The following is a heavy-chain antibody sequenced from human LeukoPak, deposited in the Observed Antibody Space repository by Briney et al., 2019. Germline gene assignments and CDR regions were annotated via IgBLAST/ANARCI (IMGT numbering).Heavy chain of an antibody. V-gene: IGHV1-69*05. Sequence: SVKVSCKASGGTFSSYAISWVRQAPGQGLEWMGGIIPIFGTANYAQKFQGRVTMTRDTSTSTVYMELSSLRSEDTAVYYCAREWVWGSGGTFDYWGQGTLVTVSS. CDR3: AREWVWGSGGTFDY. J-gene: IGHJ4*02. D-gene: IGHD7-27*01. CDR2: IIPIFGTA. CDR1: GGTFSSYA.